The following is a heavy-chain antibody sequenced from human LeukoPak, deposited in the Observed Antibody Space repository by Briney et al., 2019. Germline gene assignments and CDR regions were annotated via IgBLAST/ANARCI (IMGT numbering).Heavy chain of an antibody. D-gene: IGHD2-2*01. CDR1: GYTFTDYY. V-gene: IGHV1-2*02. J-gene: IGHJ6*02. Sequence: GASVKVSCKASGYTFTDYYIQWVRQAPGQGLEWMGWINPKSGGTNSAQKFQGRVTMTRDTSVSTAYMELSRLRSDDMAVYYCARDHCTSSGCYEYYYYGMDVWGQGTTVTVSS. CDR2: INPKSGGT. CDR3: ARDHCTSSGCYEYYYYGMDV.